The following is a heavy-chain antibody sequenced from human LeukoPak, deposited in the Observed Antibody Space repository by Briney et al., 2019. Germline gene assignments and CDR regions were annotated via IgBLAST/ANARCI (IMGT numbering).Heavy chain of an antibody. CDR3: AKDRYGGNSRDYFDY. V-gene: IGHV3-9*01. Sequence: GGSLRLSCAASGFTFDDYAMHWVRQAPGKGLEWASGISWNSGSIGYADSVKGRFTISRDNAKNSLYLQMNSLRAEDTALYYCAKDRYGGNSRDYFDYWGQGTLVTVSS. CDR1: GFTFDDYA. J-gene: IGHJ4*02. D-gene: IGHD4-23*01. CDR2: ISWNSGSI.